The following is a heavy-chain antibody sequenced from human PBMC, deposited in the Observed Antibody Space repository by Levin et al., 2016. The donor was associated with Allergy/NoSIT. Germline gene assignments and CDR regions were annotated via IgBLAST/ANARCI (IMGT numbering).Heavy chain of an antibody. J-gene: IGHJ3*02. V-gene: IGHV3-21*01. D-gene: IGHD6-25*01. Sequence: GESLKISCAASGFSISSHSMKWVRQAPGKGLEWVSSIHASRGYIYYADSVKGRFTISRDNAKSTLYLQGNSLRAEDTAVYYCARSSHDSSATAFDIWGQGTMVTVSS. CDR1: GFSISSHS. CDR2: IHASRGYI. CDR3: ARSSHDSSATAFDI.